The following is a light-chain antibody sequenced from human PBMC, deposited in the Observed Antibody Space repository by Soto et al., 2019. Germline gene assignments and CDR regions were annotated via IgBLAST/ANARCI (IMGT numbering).Light chain of an antibody. J-gene: IGKJ1*01. V-gene: IGKV3-11*01. CDR3: QQRSNWPRT. Sequence: EIVLTQSPATLSLSPGERATLSCRASQSVSSYLGWYQQKPGQAPRHLIYGASNRATGIPARFSGSGSGTDFTLTISSLEPEDFAVYYCQQRSNWPRTFGQGTKVEIK. CDR2: GAS. CDR1: QSVSSY.